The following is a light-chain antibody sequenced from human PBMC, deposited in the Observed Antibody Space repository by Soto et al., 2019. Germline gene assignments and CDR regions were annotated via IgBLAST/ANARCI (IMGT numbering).Light chain of an antibody. J-gene: IGKJ1*01. CDR3: QQYHNWPA. CDR2: GAS. CDR1: QSVSSD. Sequence: EIVMTHSPATLSVSPWEIATLSCRASQSVSSDLAWYHQKPGQAPRLLIYGASTRATGIPARFSGSGSGTEFALTISSLQSEDFAVYFCQQYHNWPAFGQGTKVDIK. V-gene: IGKV3-15*01.